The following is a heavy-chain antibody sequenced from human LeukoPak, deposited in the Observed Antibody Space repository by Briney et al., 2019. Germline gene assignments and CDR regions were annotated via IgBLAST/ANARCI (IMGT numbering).Heavy chain of an antibody. CDR3: ARPYCSGGSCYEGWFDP. CDR2: IYYSGST. D-gene: IGHD2-15*01. V-gene: IGHV4-59*08. Sequence: PSETLSLTCTVSGGSISSYYWSWIRQPPGKGLEWIGHIYYSGSTNYNPSLKSRVTISVDTSKNQFSLKLSSVTAADTAVYYCARPYCSGGSCYEGWFDPWGQGTLVTVSS. J-gene: IGHJ5*02. CDR1: GGSISSYY.